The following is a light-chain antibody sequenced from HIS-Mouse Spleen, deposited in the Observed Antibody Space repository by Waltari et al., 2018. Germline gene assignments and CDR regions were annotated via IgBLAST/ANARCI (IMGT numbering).Light chain of an antibody. Sequence: QSVLTQPPSASGTPGQRVTISCSGSSSNTGSNYVYWYQQLPATAPKLLIYRNNQRPSGVPDRFSGSKSGTSASLAISGLRSEDEADYYCAAWDDSLSGVFGGGTKLTVL. V-gene: IGLV1-47*01. J-gene: IGLJ2*01. CDR2: RNN. CDR1: SSNTGSNY. CDR3: AAWDDSLSGV.